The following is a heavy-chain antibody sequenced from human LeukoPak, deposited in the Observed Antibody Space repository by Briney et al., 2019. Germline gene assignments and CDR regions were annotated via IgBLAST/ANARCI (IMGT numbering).Heavy chain of an antibody. Sequence: KPSETLSLTCSVSGGSISGYYWSWIRLPPGKGLEWIGSIYYSGSTNYNPSLQSRVTISVDTSKNQFSLNLSSVTAADTAVYYCAGYLRYCSSTSCELIDYWGQGTLVTVSS. V-gene: IGHV4-59*01. CDR1: GGSISGYY. J-gene: IGHJ4*02. CDR3: AGYLRYCSSTSCELIDY. CDR2: IYYSGST. D-gene: IGHD2-2*01.